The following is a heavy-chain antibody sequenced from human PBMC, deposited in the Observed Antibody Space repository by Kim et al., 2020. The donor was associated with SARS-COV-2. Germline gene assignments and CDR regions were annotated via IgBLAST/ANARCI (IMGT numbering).Heavy chain of an antibody. Sequence: GGSLRLSCAASGFTFSSYWMHWVRQAPGKGLVWVSRINSDGSSTSYADSVKGRFTISRDNAKNTLYLQMNSLRAEDTAVYYCARDSYDYVWGDAFDIWGQGTMVTVSS. CDR3: ARDSYDYVWGDAFDI. CDR1: GFTFSSYW. D-gene: IGHD3-16*01. J-gene: IGHJ3*02. CDR2: INSDGSST. V-gene: IGHV3-74*01.